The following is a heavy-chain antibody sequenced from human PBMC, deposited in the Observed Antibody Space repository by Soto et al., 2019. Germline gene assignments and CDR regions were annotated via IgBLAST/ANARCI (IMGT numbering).Heavy chain of an antibody. CDR1: VFTFDDYT. Sequence: PVGSLRLSCASPVFTFDDYTMHCVRQSPGKGLEWVSLISWDGGSTYYADSVKGRFTISRDNSKNSLYLQMNSLRTEDTALYYCAKGKYKWNYYYGMDVWGQGNTV. CDR2: ISWDGGST. D-gene: IGHD1-20*01. CDR3: AKGKYKWNYYYGMDV. J-gene: IGHJ6*02. V-gene: IGHV3-43*01.